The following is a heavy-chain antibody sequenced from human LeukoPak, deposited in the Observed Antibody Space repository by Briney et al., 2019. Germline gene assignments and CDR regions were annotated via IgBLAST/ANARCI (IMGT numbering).Heavy chain of an antibody. Sequence: GGSLRLSCTASGFTFDSYGMAWVRQAPGKGLEWVSVIYSGGSTYYADSVKGRFTISRDNSKNTLYLQMNSLRAEDTAVYYCARYGQQLVYDYYYYYMDVWGKGATVTVSS. CDR1: GFTFDSYG. CDR3: ARYGQQLVYDYYYYYMDV. CDR2: IYSGGST. J-gene: IGHJ6*03. D-gene: IGHD6-13*01. V-gene: IGHV3-66*01.